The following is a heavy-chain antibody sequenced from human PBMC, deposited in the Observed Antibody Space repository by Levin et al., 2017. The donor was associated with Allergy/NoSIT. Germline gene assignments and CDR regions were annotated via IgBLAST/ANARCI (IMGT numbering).Heavy chain of an antibody. D-gene: IGHD2-15*01. J-gene: IGHJ4*02. Sequence: TSQTLSLTCTVSGGSINNYYWSWIRQSAGKGLELIGRIYSSGSTNYNPSLKSRVSMSVDTSKNQFSLKLTSVSAADTAMYYCARSVAEAARFDYWGQGTLVTVSS. CDR3: ARSVAEAARFDY. CDR2: IYSSGST. CDR1: GGSINNYY. V-gene: IGHV4-4*07.